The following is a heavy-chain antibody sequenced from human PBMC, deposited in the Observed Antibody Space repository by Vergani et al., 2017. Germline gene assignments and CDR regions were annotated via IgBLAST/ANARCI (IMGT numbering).Heavy chain of an antibody. V-gene: IGHV4-31*03. Sequence: QVQLQESGPGLVKPSQTLSLTCTVSGGSISSGGYYWSWIRQHPGKGLEWIGYIYYSGSTYYNPSLKSRVTISVDTSKNQFSLKLSSVTAADTAVYYCGRLWLGELWGGDAFDIWGQGTMVTVSS. D-gene: IGHD3-16*01. CDR3: GRLWLGELWGGDAFDI. CDR2: IYYSGST. CDR1: GGSISSGGYY. J-gene: IGHJ3*02.